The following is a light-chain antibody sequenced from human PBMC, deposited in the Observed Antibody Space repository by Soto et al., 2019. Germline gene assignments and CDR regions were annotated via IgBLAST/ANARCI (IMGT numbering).Light chain of an antibody. CDR2: ASS. J-gene: IGKJ4*01. Sequence: VMTQSPATLSVSPGEGVTLFCRASQNVATNLAWYQLKPGQAPRLLIHASSTRAAGIPDTFSGSGSGTLFSLAISSVQSEDSAVYYCQQYYRWGLSFGGGTKVEI. CDR1: QNVATN. V-gene: IGKV3D-15*01. CDR3: QQYYRWGLS.